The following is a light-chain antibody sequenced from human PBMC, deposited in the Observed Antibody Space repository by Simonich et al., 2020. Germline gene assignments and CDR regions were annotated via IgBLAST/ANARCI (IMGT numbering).Light chain of an antibody. V-gene: IGKV4-1*01. Sequence: DIVMTQSPDSLAVSLGERATLNCKSSQSVLYSSNNQNYLAWYQQKPGKPPKLLIYWASTRASGVPDRFSGSGSGTDFTLTISSLQAEDVAVYYCQQYYSTPYTFGQGTKLEIK. CDR2: WAS. CDR1: QSVLYSSNNQNY. CDR3: QQYYSTPYT. J-gene: IGKJ2*01.